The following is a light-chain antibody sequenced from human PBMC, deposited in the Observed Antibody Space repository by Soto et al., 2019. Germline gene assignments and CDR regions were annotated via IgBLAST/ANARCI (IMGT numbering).Light chain of an antibody. V-gene: IGLV1-40*01. J-gene: IGLJ3*02. CDR1: SSNIGAGYD. CDR3: QTWGTGIQV. Sequence: QSVLTQPPSVSGAPGQRVTISCTGSSSNIGAGYDVHWYQQLPGTAPKLLIYANNNRPSGVPDRLSGSRSGTSASLAITGLQAEDEADYYCQTWGTGIQVFGGGTQLTVL. CDR2: ANN.